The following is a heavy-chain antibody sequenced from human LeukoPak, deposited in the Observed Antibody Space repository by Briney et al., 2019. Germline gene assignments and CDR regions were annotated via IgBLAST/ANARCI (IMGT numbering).Heavy chain of an antibody. Sequence: SETLSLTCAVSGYSISSGYYWGWIRQPPGKGLEWIGSIYHSGSTYYNPPLKSRVTISVDTSKNQFSLKLSSVPAADTAVYYCAKLTQYYDFWSGYSPVWFDPWGQGTLVTVSS. CDR1: GYSISSGYY. J-gene: IGHJ5*02. V-gene: IGHV4-38-2*01. CDR2: IYHSGST. D-gene: IGHD3-3*01. CDR3: AKLTQYYDFWSGYSPVWFDP.